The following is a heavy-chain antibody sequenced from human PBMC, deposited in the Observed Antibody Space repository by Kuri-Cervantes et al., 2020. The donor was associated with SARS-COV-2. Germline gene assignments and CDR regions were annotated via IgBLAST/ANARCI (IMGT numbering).Heavy chain of an antibody. CDR2: TKQDGSEK. CDR3: ASGPGLHFLSS. Sequence: GESRKISGAASGFTFSSYWMSWVRQAPGKGLEWVANTKQDGSEKYYVDSVKGRFTISRDNSKNTLYLQMNSLRAEDTAVYYCASGPGLHFLSSWGPCPLVPFSS. D-gene: IGHD2/OR15-2a*01. J-gene: IGHJ1*01. V-gene: IGHV3-7*01. CDR1: GFTFSSYW.